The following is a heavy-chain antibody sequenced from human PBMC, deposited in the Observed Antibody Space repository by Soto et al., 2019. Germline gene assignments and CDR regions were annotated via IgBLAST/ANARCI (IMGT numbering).Heavy chain of an antibody. CDR1: GFIFRSYG. Sequence: QVQLVESGGGVVQPGRSLRLSCAASGFIFRSYGLHWVRQAPGKGLEWVAAISYHGSNTYYADSVKGRFTVSRDNSKNTLFLQMNRLRIEDTAVYFCTIDPGCDYWGQGTLVIVSS. CDR2: ISYHGSNT. V-gene: IGHV3-30*03. CDR3: TIDPGCDY. J-gene: IGHJ4*02.